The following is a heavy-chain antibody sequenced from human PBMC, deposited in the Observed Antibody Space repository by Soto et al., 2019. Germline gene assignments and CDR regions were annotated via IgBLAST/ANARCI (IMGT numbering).Heavy chain of an antibody. Sequence: GGSLRLSCAASGFTFSSYEMNWVRQAPGKGLEWVSYISSSGSTIYYADSVKGRFTISRDNAKNSLYLQMNSLRAEDTAVYYCARVSKQWLVLYYGMDVWGQGTSVTVSS. D-gene: IGHD6-19*01. CDR2: ISSSGSTI. CDR3: ARVSKQWLVLYYGMDV. J-gene: IGHJ6*02. CDR1: GFTFSSYE. V-gene: IGHV3-48*03.